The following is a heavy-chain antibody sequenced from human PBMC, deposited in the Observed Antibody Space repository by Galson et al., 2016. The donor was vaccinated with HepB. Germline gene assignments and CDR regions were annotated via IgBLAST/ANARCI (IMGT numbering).Heavy chain of an antibody. CDR1: GFSLSTSGVG. Sequence: PALVKPTQTLTLTCTFSGFSLSTSGVGVGWIRQPPGKALQWLALIYWNTDKRYSPFLKSRLTITKDTSKNQVVLTMTNMDPVDTATYFCAHSHLFECSGGSCNFGHHRLDYWGQGTLVTVSS. D-gene: IGHD2-15*01. V-gene: IGHV2-5*01. CDR3: AHSHLFECSGGSCNFGHHRLDY. J-gene: IGHJ4*02. CDR2: IYWNTDK.